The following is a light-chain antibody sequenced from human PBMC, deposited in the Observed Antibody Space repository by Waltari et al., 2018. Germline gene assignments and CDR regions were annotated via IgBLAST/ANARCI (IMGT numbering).Light chain of an antibody. CDR1: QSLSNY. Sequence: DIQMTQSPSSLSASVGDRVTITCRASQSLSNYLNWYQHKAGEAPKLLIHGAFNLQSGVPSRFSGSGSGTDFTLTISSLQPEDVATYYCHQTRSLPGTFGQGTKLEI. CDR2: GAF. CDR3: HQTRSLPGT. V-gene: IGKV1-39*01. J-gene: IGKJ2*01.